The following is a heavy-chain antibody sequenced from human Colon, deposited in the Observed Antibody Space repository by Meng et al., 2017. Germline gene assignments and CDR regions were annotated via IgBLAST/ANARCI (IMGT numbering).Heavy chain of an antibody. V-gene: IGHV2-5*02. Sequence: QITLKEFGPTLVKPTQTLTLTCSLSGFSLNTDGVAVGWIRQPPGKAPEWLALIYWDDDARYSPSLKNRLSITQDAAKNQVVLTMTNMESVDTATYFCAHGVVASATLGAWFDSWGQGTRVTVSS. J-gene: IGHJ5*01. CDR3: AHGVVASATLGAWFDS. D-gene: IGHD2-15*01. CDR2: IYWDDDA. CDR1: GFSLNTDGVA.